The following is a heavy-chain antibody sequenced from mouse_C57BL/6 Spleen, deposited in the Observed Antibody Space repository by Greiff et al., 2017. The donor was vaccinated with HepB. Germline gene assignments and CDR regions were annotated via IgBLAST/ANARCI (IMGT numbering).Heavy chain of an antibody. J-gene: IGHJ3*01. CDR1: GYTFTDYE. Sequence: VQLQQSGAELVRPGASVTLSCKASGYTFTDYEMHWVKQTPVHGLEWIGAIDPETGGTAYNQKFKGKAILTADKSSSTAYRELRSLTSEDSAVYYCTRRGTTVAWFAYWGQGTLVTVSA. V-gene: IGHV1-15*01. CDR2: IDPETGGT. D-gene: IGHD1-1*01. CDR3: TRRGTTVAWFAY.